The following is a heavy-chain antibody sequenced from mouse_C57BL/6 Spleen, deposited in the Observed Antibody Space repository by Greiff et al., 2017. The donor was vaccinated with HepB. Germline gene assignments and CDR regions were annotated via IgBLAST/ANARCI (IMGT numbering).Heavy chain of an antibody. V-gene: IGHV1-80*01. D-gene: IGHD1-1*01. CDR1: GYAFSSYW. CDR3: ARGDYYGGYAMDY. CDR2: IYPGDGDT. J-gene: IGHJ4*01. Sequence: VQLQQSGAELVKPGASVKISCKASGYAFSSYWMHWVKQRPGKGLEWIGQIYPGDGDTNYNGKFKGKATLTADKSSSTAYMQLSSLTSEDSAVYCCARGDYYGGYAMDYWGQGTSVTVSS.